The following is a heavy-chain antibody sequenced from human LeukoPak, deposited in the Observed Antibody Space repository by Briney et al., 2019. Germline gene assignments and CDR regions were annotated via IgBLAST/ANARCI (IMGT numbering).Heavy chain of an antibody. CDR2: INHSGST. Sequence: SETLSLTCAVYGGSFNDYFWSWIRQPPGKGLEWIGEINHSGSTRYTASLKSRVAISVDTSKNQFSLKLNSVTAADTAVYFCARGHLRTGTREFDYWGQGTLVTASS. D-gene: IGHD1-7*01. V-gene: IGHV4-34*01. CDR1: GGSFNDYF. CDR3: ARGHLRTGTREFDY. J-gene: IGHJ4*02.